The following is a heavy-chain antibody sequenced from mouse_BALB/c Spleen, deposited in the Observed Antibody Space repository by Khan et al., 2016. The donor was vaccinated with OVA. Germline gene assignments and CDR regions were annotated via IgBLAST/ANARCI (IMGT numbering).Heavy chain of an antibody. J-gene: IGHJ3*01. Sequence: QVQLKESGPGLVQPSQSLSITCTVSGFSLTNYGIHWVSQSPGKGLEWLGVIWSGGSTDYHAAFISRLSISKDNSKSHVFIKMNSLQPNDTAMYXCARNYDYDEGLAYWGQGTLVTVSA. CDR3: ARNYDYDEGLAY. CDR1: GFSLTNYG. CDR2: IWSGGST. V-gene: IGHV2-2*02. D-gene: IGHD2-4*01.